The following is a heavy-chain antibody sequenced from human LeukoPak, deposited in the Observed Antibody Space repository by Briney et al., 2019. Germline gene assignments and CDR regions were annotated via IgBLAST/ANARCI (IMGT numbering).Heavy chain of an antibody. J-gene: IGHJ4*02. CDR1: GFTFSDYA. D-gene: IGHD3-22*01. CDR2: ISGSGRTT. V-gene: IGHV3-23*01. Sequence: GGSLRLSCAASGFTFSDYAVSWVRQAPGKGLEWVSGISGSGRTTYYAVSVKGRFVISRDNSKNTLYLQMNSLRAEDTAVYFCAKVPHYDDSSTNYGWGQGTLVTVSS. CDR3: AKVPHYDDSSTNYG.